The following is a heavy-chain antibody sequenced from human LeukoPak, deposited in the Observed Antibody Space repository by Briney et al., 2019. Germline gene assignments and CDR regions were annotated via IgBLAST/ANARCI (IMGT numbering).Heavy chain of an antibody. J-gene: IGHJ4*02. CDR2: ISGSGGST. CDR3: ALTYDFWSGYRDLRFDY. CDR1: GFTFSSYA. V-gene: IGHV3-23*01. Sequence: GGSLRLSCAASGFTFSSYAMSWVRQAPGKGLEWVSAISGSGGSTYYADSVKGRFTISRDNSKNTLYLQMNSLRAEDTAVYYCALTYDFWSGYRDLRFDYWGQGTLVTVSS. D-gene: IGHD3-3*01.